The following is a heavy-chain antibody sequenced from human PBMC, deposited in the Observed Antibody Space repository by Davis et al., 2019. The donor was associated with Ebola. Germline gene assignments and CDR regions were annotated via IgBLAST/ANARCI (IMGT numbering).Heavy chain of an antibody. CDR2: IDGTGGSI. J-gene: IGHJ4*02. CDR1: GFTFSSYA. CDR3: ARGLRSGFLTFDL. D-gene: IGHD6-19*01. V-gene: IGHV3-23*01. Sequence: GESLKISCAASGFTFSSYAMSWVRQTPGKGLEWLSTIDGTGGSIYYADSMKGRITSYRDNSKNNLYLHLDSLRADDSAIYYCARGLRSGFLTFDLWGQGTLVTVSS.